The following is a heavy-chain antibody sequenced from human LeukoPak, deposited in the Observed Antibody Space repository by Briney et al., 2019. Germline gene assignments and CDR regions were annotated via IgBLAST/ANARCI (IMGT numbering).Heavy chain of an antibody. V-gene: IGHV1-2*02. J-gene: IGHJ4*02. Sequence: ASVKVSCKASGYTFTGYYMHWVRQAPGQGLEWMGWINPNSGGTNYAQKFQGRVTMTRDTSISTAYMELSRLRSDDTTVYYCARDWKRGQWLALFWGQGTLVTVSS. D-gene: IGHD6-19*01. CDR3: ARDWKRGQWLALF. CDR2: INPNSGGT. CDR1: GYTFTGYY.